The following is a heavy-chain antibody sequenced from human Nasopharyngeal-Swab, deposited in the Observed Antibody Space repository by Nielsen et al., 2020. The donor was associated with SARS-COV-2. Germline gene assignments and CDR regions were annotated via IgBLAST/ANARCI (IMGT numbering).Heavy chain of an antibody. Sequence: GESLKISRAASGFTFSSYAMSWVRQAPGKGLEWVSAISGSGGSTYYADSVKGRFTISRDNSKNTLYLQMNSLRAEDTAVYYCAKDRLYAVAGGVDYWGQGTLVTVSS. V-gene: IGHV3-23*01. CDR2: ISGSGGST. CDR1: GFTFSSYA. D-gene: IGHD6-19*01. CDR3: AKDRLYAVAGGVDY. J-gene: IGHJ4*02.